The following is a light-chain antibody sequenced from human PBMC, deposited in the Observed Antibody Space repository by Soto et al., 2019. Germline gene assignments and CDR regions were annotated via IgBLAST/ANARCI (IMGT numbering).Light chain of an antibody. CDR2: KAF. Sequence: DIQMTQSPSTLSASVGDRVTITCRASQSISSWLAWYQQKPGKAPKLLIYKAFSLESGLPSRFSGSGSGTEFTLTISSLQPDDFATYYCQQYNSYSGTFGQGTKVEIK. CDR3: QQYNSYSGT. J-gene: IGKJ1*01. CDR1: QSISSW. V-gene: IGKV1-5*03.